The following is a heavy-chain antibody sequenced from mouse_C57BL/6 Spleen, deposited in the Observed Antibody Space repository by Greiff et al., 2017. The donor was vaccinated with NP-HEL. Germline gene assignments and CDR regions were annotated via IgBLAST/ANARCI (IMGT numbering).Heavy chain of an antibody. D-gene: IGHD2-4*01. Sequence: VQLKQSGPELVKPGASVKIPCKASGYTFTDYNMDWVKQSHGKSLEWIGDINPNNGGTIYNQKFKGKATLTVDKSSSTAYMELRSLTSEDTAVYYCARNYDYEGVYYAMDYWGQGTSVTVSS. V-gene: IGHV1-18*01. CDR3: ARNYDYEGVYYAMDY. CDR1: GYTFTDYN. J-gene: IGHJ4*01. CDR2: INPNNGGT.